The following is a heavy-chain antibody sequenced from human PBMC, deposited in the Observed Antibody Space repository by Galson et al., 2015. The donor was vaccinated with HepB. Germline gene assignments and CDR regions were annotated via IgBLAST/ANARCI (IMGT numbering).Heavy chain of an antibody. V-gene: IGHV3-23*01. CDR2: ITGKGDST. D-gene: IGHD5-18*01. Sequence: SLRLSCAASGFAFDSHAMSWVRQAPGRGLEWISGITGKGDSTFYADSVKGRFTVSKDNSNNMLYLQMNSLRAEDAGLYFCAKGYGLFDSWGQGIPVTVSS. J-gene: IGHJ5*01. CDR3: AKGYGLFDS. CDR1: GFAFDSHA.